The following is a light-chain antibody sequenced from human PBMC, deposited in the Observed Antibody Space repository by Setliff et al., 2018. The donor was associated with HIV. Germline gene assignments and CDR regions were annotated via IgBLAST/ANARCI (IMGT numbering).Light chain of an antibody. V-gene: IGLV3-25*03. J-gene: IGLJ2*01. CDR3: LSAHNSSTYRGI. Sequence: SYELKQPPSVSVSPGQTARITCSGEALPRQYSYWFQQKPGQAPVMVIYKDTESPYMIPARFSGSTSGTTVTLTISGVQAEDEADYYCLSAHNSSTYRGIFGGGTKGTVL. CDR2: KDT. CDR1: ALPRQY.